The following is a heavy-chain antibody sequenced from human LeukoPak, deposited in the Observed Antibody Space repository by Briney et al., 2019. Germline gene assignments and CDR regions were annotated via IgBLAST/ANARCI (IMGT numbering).Heavy chain of an antibody. CDR3: SRDVSTAASSSAFDM. CDR1: GFTLSDHY. Sequence: GGSLRLSCAASGFTLSDHYIDWVRQAPGKGLEWVGRSRNKANGYTTEYVASVKGRFTISRDDSKNSLYLQMNSLTTEDTAVYYCSRDVSTAASSSAFDMWGQGTMVTVSS. CDR2: SRNKANGYTT. J-gene: IGHJ3*02. D-gene: IGHD6-13*01. V-gene: IGHV3-72*01.